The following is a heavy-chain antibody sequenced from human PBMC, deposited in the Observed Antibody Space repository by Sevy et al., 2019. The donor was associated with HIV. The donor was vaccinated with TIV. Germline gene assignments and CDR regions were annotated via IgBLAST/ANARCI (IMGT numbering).Heavy chain of an antibody. V-gene: IGHV1-2*02. J-gene: IGHJ4*02. D-gene: IGHD3-3*01. CDR2: INPNSGGT. CDR3: GRVPTTYDFWSGYQYYFDY. CDR1: GYTFTGYY. Sequence: ASVKVSCKASGYTFTGYYMYWVRQAPGQGLEWMGWINPNSGGTNYAQKFQGRVTMTRDTSISTAYMELSRLRSDDTAVYYCGRVPTTYDFWSGYQYYFDYWGQGTLVTVSS.